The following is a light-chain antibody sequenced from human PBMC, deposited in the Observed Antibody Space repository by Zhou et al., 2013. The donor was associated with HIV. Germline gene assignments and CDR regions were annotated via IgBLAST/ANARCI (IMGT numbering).Light chain of an antibody. J-gene: IGKJ3*01. V-gene: IGKV3-15*01. CDR3: QQYGSSPVT. CDR1: QSVSNY. Sequence: EIVMTQSPTTLSVTPGERATLSCRASQSVSNYIAWYQQKPGQAPRLLISGASTRATGVPVRFSGSGSETEFTLTISSLESEDFAVYYCQQYGSSPVTFGPGTRVDIK. CDR2: GAS.